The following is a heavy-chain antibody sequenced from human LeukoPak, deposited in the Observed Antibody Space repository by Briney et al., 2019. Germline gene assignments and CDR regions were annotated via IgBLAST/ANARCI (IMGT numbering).Heavy chain of an antibody. Sequence: GGSLRLSCAASGFTFSSYGMHWVRQAPGKGLEWVALISYDGSNKYYADSVKGRFTISRDNAKNSLYLQMNSLRAEDTAVYYCARDHTGTTVTTFDYWGQGTLVTVSS. V-gene: IGHV3-30*03. CDR1: GFTFSSYG. J-gene: IGHJ4*02. CDR3: ARDHTGTTVTTFDY. CDR2: ISYDGSNK. D-gene: IGHD4-17*01.